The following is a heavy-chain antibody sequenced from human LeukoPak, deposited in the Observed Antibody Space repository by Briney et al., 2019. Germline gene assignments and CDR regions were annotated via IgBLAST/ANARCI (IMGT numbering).Heavy chain of an antibody. V-gene: IGHV4-38-2*01. CDR1: GYSISSDYY. D-gene: IGHD3-16*01. CDR3: ARPNTWITEGFDS. Sequence: SETLSLTCDVSGYSISSDYYWAWIRQSPGKGLEWIASIYNSGSTFYNPSLKSRVALSVDTSKNQFSLKLMSVTAADTAVYYCARPNTWITEGFDSWGQGILVTVSS. J-gene: IGHJ5*01. CDR2: IYNSGST.